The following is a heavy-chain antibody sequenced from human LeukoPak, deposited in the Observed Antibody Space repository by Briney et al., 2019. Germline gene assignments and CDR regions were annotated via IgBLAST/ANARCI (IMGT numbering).Heavy chain of an antibody. CDR1: GGSISSYY. Sequence: PSETLSLTCTVSGGSISSYYWSWIRQPPGKGLERIGYIYYSGSTDYNPSLKSRVTISVDTSKNQFSLKLSSVTAADTAVYYCARHGYFDWLFDAFDIWGQGTMVTVSS. J-gene: IGHJ3*02. CDR3: ARHGYFDWLFDAFDI. D-gene: IGHD3-9*01. V-gene: IGHV4-59*08. CDR2: IYYSGST.